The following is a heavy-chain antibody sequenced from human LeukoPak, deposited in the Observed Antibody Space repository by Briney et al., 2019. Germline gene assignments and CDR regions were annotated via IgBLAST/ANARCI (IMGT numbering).Heavy chain of an antibody. V-gene: IGHV4-59*01. CDR3: ARFQRLVRFPVDYYYGMDV. J-gene: IGHJ6*02. D-gene: IGHD3-9*01. CDR1: GGSISSYY. Sequence: SETLSLTCTVSGGSISSYYWSWIRQPPGKGLEWIGYIYYSGSTNYNPSLKSRVTISADTSKNQFSLKLSSVTAADTAVYYCARFQRLVRFPVDYYYGMDVWGQGTTVTVSS. CDR2: IYYSGST.